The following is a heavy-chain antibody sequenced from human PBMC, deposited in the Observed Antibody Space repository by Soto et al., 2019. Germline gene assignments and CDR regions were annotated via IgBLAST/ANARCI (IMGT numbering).Heavy chain of an antibody. Sequence: ASVKVSCKASGYTFTGYYMHWVRQAPGQGLEWTGWINPNSGGTNYAQKFQGRVTMTRDTSISTAYMELSRLRSDDTAVYYCARAVGTMVRGAALYWGQGTLVTVSS. CDR3: ARAVGTMVRGAALY. J-gene: IGHJ4*02. CDR2: INPNSGGT. CDR1: GYTFTGYY. D-gene: IGHD3-10*01. V-gene: IGHV1-2*02.